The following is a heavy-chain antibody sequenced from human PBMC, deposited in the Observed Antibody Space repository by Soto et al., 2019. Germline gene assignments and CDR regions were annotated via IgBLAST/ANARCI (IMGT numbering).Heavy chain of an antibody. Sequence: QVQLVESGGGVVQPGRSLRLSCAASGFTFSSYGMHWVRQAPGKGLDWVAVIWYDGSNKYYADSVKGRFTISRDNSKNXXYLQMNGLRAEDTAVYYCARESGALTVTRYNWFDPWGQGTLVTVSS. CDR1: GFTFSSYG. J-gene: IGHJ5*02. V-gene: IGHV3-33*01. D-gene: IGHD4-4*01. CDR2: IWYDGSNK. CDR3: ARESGALTVTRYNWFDP.